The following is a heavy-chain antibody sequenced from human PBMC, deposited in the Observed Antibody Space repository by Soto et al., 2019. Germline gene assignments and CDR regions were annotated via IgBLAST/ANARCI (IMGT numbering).Heavy chain of an antibody. CDR1: GFSFSNYG. CDR2: IWNDGSNK. V-gene: IGHV3-33*01. Sequence: PGGSLRLSCAASGFSFSNYGMYWVRQAPGKGLEWVAVIWNDGSNKYSADSVKGRFTISRDNSKNTVFLQMNSLRAEDTAVYYCARALANDCSSTSCYPYGMDVWGQGTTVTVSS. D-gene: IGHD2-2*01. J-gene: IGHJ6*02. CDR3: ARALANDCSSTSCYPYGMDV.